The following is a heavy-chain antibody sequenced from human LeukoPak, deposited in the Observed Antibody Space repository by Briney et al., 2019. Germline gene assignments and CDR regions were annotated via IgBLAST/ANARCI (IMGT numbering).Heavy chain of an antibody. J-gene: IGHJ4*02. CDR2: IYYTGST. Sequence: SETLSLTCTVSGGSLSNYYWSWIRQPPGQGLEWIGYIYYTGSTHYNPSLKSRVTISLGTSNNQFSLRLTSVTAADSAMYYCARAGPEQLVPDYWGQGTLVTVSS. CDR1: GGSLSNYY. D-gene: IGHD6-6*01. CDR3: ARAGPEQLVPDY. V-gene: IGHV4-59*01.